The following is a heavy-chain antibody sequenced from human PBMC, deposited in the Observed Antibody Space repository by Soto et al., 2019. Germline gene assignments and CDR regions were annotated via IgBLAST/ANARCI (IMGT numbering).Heavy chain of an antibody. CDR3: ARGRIAADGIGPSCFDP. Sequence: QVQLLESGGGVVQPGRSLRLSCAASGFTFSSYGMHWVRQAPGKGLEWVAVIWYDGSNKYYADSVKGRFTISRDNSKNTLYLQRNSMRADDTAVYYCARGRIAADGIGPSCFDPWGRRTMVTVSS. D-gene: IGHD6-13*01. CDR1: GFTFSSYG. V-gene: IGHV3-33*01. J-gene: IGHJ5*02. CDR2: IWYDGSNK.